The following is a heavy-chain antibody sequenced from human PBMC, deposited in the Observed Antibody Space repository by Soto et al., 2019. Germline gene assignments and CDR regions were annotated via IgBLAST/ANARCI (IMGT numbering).Heavy chain of an antibody. CDR1: GFTFSSYA. D-gene: IGHD3-3*02. Sequence: QVQLVESGGGVVQPGRSLRLSCAASGFTFSSYAFHWVRQAPGKGLEWVAILSDDGSNKDYAGSVKGRFIISRDNSRNTLYLQINSLRAEDTAVYYCARHLSHLKFGWFHPWGQGTLVIVSS. J-gene: IGHJ5*02. V-gene: IGHV3-30-3*01. CDR2: LSDDGSNK. CDR3: ARHLSHLKFGWFHP.